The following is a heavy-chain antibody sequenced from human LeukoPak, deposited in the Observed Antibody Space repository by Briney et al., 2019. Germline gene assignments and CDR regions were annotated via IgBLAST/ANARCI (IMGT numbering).Heavy chain of an antibody. CDR1: GFTFSSYE. CDR3: ARGGIAARFYYYGMDV. J-gene: IGHJ6*02. CDR2: ISSSGSTI. Sequence: GGSLRLSCAASGFTFSSYEMNWVRQAPGKGLEWVPYISSSGSTIYYADSVKGRFTISRDNAKNSLYLQMNSLRAEDTAVYYCARGGIAARFYYYGMDVWGQGTTVTVSS. V-gene: IGHV3-48*03. D-gene: IGHD6-6*01.